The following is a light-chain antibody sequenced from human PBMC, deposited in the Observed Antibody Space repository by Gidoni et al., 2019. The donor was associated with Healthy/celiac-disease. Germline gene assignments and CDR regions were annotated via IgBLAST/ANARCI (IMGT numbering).Light chain of an antibody. Sequence: DIVMTQSPDSLAVSLGERATINCKSSQSVLYSSNNQNSLAWYQQKPGQPPKLLIYWASTRESGVPDRFSGSGSGTDFTLTISSLQAEDVAVYYCQQYYSTPPTFGGGTKVEIK. CDR2: WAS. J-gene: IGKJ4*01. CDR1: QSVLYSSNNQNS. CDR3: QQYYSTPPT. V-gene: IGKV4-1*01.